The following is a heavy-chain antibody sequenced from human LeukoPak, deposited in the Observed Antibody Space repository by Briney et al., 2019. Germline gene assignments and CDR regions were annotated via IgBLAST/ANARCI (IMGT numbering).Heavy chain of an antibody. V-gene: IGHV3-48*03. CDR1: GFTFSTYE. Sequence: PGGSLRLSCSASGFTFSTYEMNWVRQAPGKGLEWVSSISSRAGSIYYADSVKGRFTISRDNAKNSLYLQMNSLRAEDTALYYCVRLSSGYSYGYTRTFFDYWGQGTLVTVSS. CDR2: ISSRAGSI. CDR3: VRLSSGYSYGYTRTFFDY. J-gene: IGHJ4*02. D-gene: IGHD5-18*01.